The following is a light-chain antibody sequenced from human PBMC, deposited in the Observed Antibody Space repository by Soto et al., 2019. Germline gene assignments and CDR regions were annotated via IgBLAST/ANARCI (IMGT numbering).Light chain of an antibody. V-gene: IGLV2-14*01. J-gene: IGLJ2*01. CDR3: SSYTTASTVL. CDR2: EVS. Sequence: QSALTQPASVSGSPGQSITISCTGTSSDVGGYNYVSWYQHHPGKAPKLIIYEVSNRPSGVSNRFSGSKSGNTASLTISGLQAEDEADYHCSSYTTASTVLVGGGTNLTVL. CDR1: SSDVGGYNY.